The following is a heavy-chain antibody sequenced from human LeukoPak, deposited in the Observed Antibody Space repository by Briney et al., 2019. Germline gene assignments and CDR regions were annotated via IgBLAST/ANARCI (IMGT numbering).Heavy chain of an antibody. D-gene: IGHD2-8*02. J-gene: IGHJ4*02. CDR3: ARGIVLTGYASFDY. CDR2: ANHNGGT. CDR1: GGSFRGYY. V-gene: IGHV4-34*01. Sequence: TSETLSLTCAVNGGSFRGYYWTWIRQPPEKGLEWIGEANHNGGTNYSPYLKSRITISVDTSKNQFSLKLNSVTAADTAVYFCARGIVLTGYASFDYWGQGTPVTVSS.